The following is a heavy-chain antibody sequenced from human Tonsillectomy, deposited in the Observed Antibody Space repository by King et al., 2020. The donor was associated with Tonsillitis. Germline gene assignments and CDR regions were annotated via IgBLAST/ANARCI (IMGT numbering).Heavy chain of an antibody. D-gene: IGHD6-13*01. V-gene: IGHV3-48*03. Sequence: VQRVESGGGWVQPGGSLRLSWAASGFTFRSYEMNWVREVPGNGREWVSYIISSGITLYFADSVNGRFTISRDNAKNSLYLQMNSLRAEDTAVYYCAREGYSWYGGFDYWGQGTLVTVSS. CDR3: AREGYSWYGGFDY. CDR1: GFTFRSYE. J-gene: IGHJ4*02. CDR2: IISSGITL.